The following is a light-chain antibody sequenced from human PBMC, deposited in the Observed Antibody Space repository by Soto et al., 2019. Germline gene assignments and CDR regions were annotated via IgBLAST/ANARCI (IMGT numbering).Light chain of an antibody. V-gene: IGKV3-20*01. CDR2: GAS. CDR3: QQYGSSRFT. Sequence: EIVLTQSPGTLSLSPGERATLSCRASQSISSSYLAWDQQKPGKAPRLLVYGASSTATGIPDRFSGSWYGTDFTLTISRLEPEDFAVYYCQQYGSSRFTFGPGTKVDIK. J-gene: IGKJ3*01. CDR1: QSISSSY.